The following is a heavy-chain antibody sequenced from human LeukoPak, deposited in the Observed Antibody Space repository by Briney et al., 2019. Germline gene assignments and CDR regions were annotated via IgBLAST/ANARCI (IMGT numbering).Heavy chain of an antibody. J-gene: IGHJ6*03. V-gene: IGHV1-69*06. CDR3: AIAAAGTGRRIYYMDV. Sequence: ASVKVSCKASGGTFSSYVINWVRQAPGQGLEWMGGIIPIFGTANYAQKFQGRVTITADKSTSTAYMELSSLRSEDTAVYYCAIAAAGTGRRIYYMDVWGKGTTVTISS. CDR1: GGTFSSYV. CDR2: IIPIFGTA. D-gene: IGHD6-13*01.